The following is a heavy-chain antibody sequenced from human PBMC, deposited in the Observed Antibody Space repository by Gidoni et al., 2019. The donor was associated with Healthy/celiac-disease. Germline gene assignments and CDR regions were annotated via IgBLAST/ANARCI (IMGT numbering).Heavy chain of an antibody. CDR3: AREGEGSYYFYAFDI. D-gene: IGHD1-26*01. CDR2: INPNSGGT. CDR1: GYPFTGYY. V-gene: IGHV1-2*06. Sequence: QVQLVQSGAEVKKPGASVKVSCKASGYPFTGYYMHWVRQAPGQGLEWMGRINPNSGGTNYAQKFQGRVTMTRDTSISTAYMELSRLRSDDTAVYYCAREGEGSYYFYAFDIWGQGTMVTVSS. J-gene: IGHJ3*02.